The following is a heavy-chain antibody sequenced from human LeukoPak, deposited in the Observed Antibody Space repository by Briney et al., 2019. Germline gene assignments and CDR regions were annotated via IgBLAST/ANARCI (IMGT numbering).Heavy chain of an antibody. D-gene: IGHD3-3*01. CDR1: GFTFSSYE. Sequence: PGGSLRLSCAASGFTFSSYEMNWVRQAPGKGLEWVSYISSSGSTIYYADSVKGRFTISRDNAKNSLYLQMNSLRAEDTAVYYCARGGGPDYYDFWSGYLAGPWFDPWGQGTLVTVSS. J-gene: IGHJ5*02. CDR2: ISSSGSTI. V-gene: IGHV3-48*03. CDR3: ARGGGPDYYDFWSGYLAGPWFDP.